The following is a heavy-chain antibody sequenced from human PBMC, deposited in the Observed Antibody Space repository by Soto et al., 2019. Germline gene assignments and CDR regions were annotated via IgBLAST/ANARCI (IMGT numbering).Heavy chain of an antibody. CDR2: IIPIFGTA. CDR3: ARDFGPRAAYYGMDV. CDR1: GGTFSSYA. J-gene: IGHJ6*02. Sequence: ASVKVSCKASGGTFSSYAISWVRQAPGQGLEWMGGIIPIFGTANYAQKFQGRVTITADESTSTAYMELSSLRSEDTAVYYCARDFGPRAAYYGMDVWGQGTTVTVSS. D-gene: IGHD3-10*01. V-gene: IGHV1-69*13.